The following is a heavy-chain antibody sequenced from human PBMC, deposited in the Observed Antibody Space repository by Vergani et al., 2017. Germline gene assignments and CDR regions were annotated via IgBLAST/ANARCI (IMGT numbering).Heavy chain of an antibody. Sequence: QVQLQESGPGLVKPSQTLSLTCTVSGGSISSGSYYWSWIRQPAGKGLEWIGCIYTSGSTNYNPSLKSRVTISVDTSKNQFSLKLSSVTAADTAVYYCARWNRDAFDIWGQGTMVTVSS. CDR2: IYTSGST. D-gene: IGHD1-1*01. V-gene: IGHV4-61*02. CDR1: GGSISSGSYY. J-gene: IGHJ3*02. CDR3: ARWNRDAFDI.